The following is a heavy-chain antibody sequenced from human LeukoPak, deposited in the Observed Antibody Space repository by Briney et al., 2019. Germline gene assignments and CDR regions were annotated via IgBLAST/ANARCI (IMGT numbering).Heavy chain of an antibody. CDR3: ARDRYCSSTSCSTEDY. Sequence: PGGSLRLSCAASGFTVSSNYMSWVRQAPGKGLEWVSVIYSGGSTYYADSVKGRFTISRDNSKNTLYLQMNSLRAEDTAVYYCARDRYCSSTSCSTEDYWGQGTLVTVSS. D-gene: IGHD2-2*01. J-gene: IGHJ4*02. V-gene: IGHV3-66*01. CDR1: GFTVSSNY. CDR2: IYSGGST.